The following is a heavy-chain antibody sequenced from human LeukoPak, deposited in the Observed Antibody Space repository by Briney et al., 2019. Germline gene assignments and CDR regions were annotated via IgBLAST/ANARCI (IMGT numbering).Heavy chain of an antibody. CDR1: GGSFSGYY. CDR3: ARAAQLVRDFDY. V-gene: IGHV4-34*01. D-gene: IGHD6-13*01. Sequence: SETLSLTCAVYGGSFSGYYWSWIRQPPRKGLQWIGEINHSGSTNYNPSLKSRVTISVDTSKNQFSLKLSSVTAADTAVYYCARAAQLVRDFDYWGQGTLVTVSS. CDR2: INHSGST. J-gene: IGHJ4*02.